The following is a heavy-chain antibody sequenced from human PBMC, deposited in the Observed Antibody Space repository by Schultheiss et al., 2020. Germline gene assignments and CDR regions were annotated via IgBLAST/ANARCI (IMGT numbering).Heavy chain of an antibody. CDR3: ASLGYSGYDFDP. J-gene: IGHJ5*02. Sequence: SQTLSLTCTVSGGSISSYYWSWIRQPAGKGLEWIGRIYTSGSTNYNPSFESRITISVDTSKNQFSLKLSSVTVADTAVYYCASLGYSGYDFDPWGQGTLVTVSS. CDR1: GGSISSYY. V-gene: IGHV4-4*07. D-gene: IGHD5-12*01. CDR2: IYTSGST.